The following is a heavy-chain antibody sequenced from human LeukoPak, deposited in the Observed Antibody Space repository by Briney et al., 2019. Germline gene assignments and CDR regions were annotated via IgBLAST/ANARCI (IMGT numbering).Heavy chain of an antibody. CDR3: AKDAQRGFDYSNSLEY. V-gene: IGHV3-74*01. J-gene: IGHJ4*02. Sequence: GGSLRLSCGASGFSFISYWMHWVRQTPEKRLVWVSYIDPYGGDTNYADSVKGRFTITRDNSKNTVSLQMNSLRAEDTAVYYCAKDAQRGFDYSNSLEYWGQGTLVTVSS. CDR2: IDPYGGDT. CDR1: GFSFISYW. D-gene: IGHD4-11*01.